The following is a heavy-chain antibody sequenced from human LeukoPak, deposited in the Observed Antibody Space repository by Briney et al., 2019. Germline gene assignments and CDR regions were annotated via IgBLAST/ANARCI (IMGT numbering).Heavy chain of an antibody. D-gene: IGHD3-10*01. CDR2: IYYTGST. J-gene: IGHJ5*02. Sequence: KTSETLSLTCAVSGGSISSYYWSWLRQPPGKGLEWIGYIYYTGSTNYNPSLKSRITISVDTSKNQFSLKLSSVTAADTAVYYCARDSGTTGEVKFDPWGQGTLVTVSS. CDR1: GGSISSYY. CDR3: ARDSGTTGEVKFDP. V-gene: IGHV4-59*01.